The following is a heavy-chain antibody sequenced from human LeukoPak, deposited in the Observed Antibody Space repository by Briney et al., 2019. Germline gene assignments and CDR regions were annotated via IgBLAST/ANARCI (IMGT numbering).Heavy chain of an antibody. J-gene: IGHJ3*02. CDR2: VHTNGNI. CDR1: GGSITRGPYF. Sequence: SQTLSLTCTVSGGSITRGPYFWNWIRQPAGEGLEWIGRVHTNGNINYSPPLQSRATISVDTSKNQVSLKLTSVTAADTAVYYCARERGVEGALDIWGQGTTVTVSS. D-gene: IGHD3-3*01. CDR3: ARERGVEGALDI. V-gene: IGHV4-61*02.